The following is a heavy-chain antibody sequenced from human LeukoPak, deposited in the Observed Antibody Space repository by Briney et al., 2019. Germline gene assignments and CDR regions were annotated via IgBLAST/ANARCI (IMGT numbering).Heavy chain of an antibody. D-gene: IGHD2-15*01. J-gene: IGHJ4*02. V-gene: IGHV3-21*01. Sequence: PGGSLRLSCAASGFTFSSYSMSWVRQAPGKGLEWVSSISSSSSYIHYADSVKGRFTISRDNAKNSLYLQMNSLRAEDTAVYYCARDVGYCSGGSCFQYYFDYWGQGTLVTVSS. CDR2: ISSSSSYI. CDR3: ARDVGYCSGGSCFQYYFDY. CDR1: GFTFSSYS.